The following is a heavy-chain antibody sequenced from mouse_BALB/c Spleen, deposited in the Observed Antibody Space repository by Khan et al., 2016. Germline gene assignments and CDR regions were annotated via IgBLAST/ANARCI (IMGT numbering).Heavy chain of an antibody. D-gene: IGHD1-3*01. CDR2: IWAGGSS. Sequence: VELVEAGPGLVAPSQSLSITCTVSVFSLTSYGVHWVRQPPGKGLEWLGVIWAGGSSNYNSALMSRLSISKDNSKSQVFLKMNSLQTDDTAMYYCARLEDIWGQGTTLTVSS. CDR1: VFSLTSYG. CDR3: ARLEDI. V-gene: IGHV2-9*02. J-gene: IGHJ2*01.